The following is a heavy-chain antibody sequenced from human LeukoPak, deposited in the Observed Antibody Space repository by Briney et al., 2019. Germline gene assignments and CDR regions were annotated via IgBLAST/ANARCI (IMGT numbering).Heavy chain of an antibody. D-gene: IGHD3-22*01. V-gene: IGHV1-2*02. CDR3: AREGTYYYDSSGYSQFDP. Sequence: ASVKVSCKASGHTFTGYYMHWVRQAPGQGLEWMGWINPNSGGTNYAQKFQGRVTMTRDTSISTAYMELSRLRSDDTAVYYCAREGTYYYDSSGYSQFDPWGQGTLVTVSS. J-gene: IGHJ5*02. CDR2: INPNSGGT. CDR1: GHTFTGYY.